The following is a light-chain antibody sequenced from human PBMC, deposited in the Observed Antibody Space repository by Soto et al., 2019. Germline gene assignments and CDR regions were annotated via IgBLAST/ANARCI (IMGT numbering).Light chain of an antibody. CDR1: QSISSD. CDR3: QQSYSTPQT. Sequence: DIQMTQSPSSLSASVGDRVTITCRASQSISSDLNWYQQKPGKAPKLLIYDASSLQSGVPSRFSGSGSGTDFTLTISSLQPEDFATYYCQQSYSTPQTFGQGTKVEIK. J-gene: IGKJ1*01. CDR2: DAS. V-gene: IGKV1-39*01.